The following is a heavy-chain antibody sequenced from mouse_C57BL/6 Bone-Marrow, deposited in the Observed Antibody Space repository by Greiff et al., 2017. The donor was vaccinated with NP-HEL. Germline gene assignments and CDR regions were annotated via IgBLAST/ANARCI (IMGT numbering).Heavy chain of an antibody. V-gene: IGHV7-3*01. J-gene: IGHJ3*01. CDR3: ARSLLYYGYDEGFFAY. CDR1: GFTFTDYY. Sequence: EVQGVESGGGLVQPGGSLSLSCAASGFTFTDYYMSWVRQPPGKALEWLGFIRNKANGYTTEYSASVKGRFTISRDNSQSILYLQMNALRAEDSATYYCARSLLYYGYDEGFFAYWGQGTLVTVSA. D-gene: IGHD2-2*01. CDR2: IRNKANGYTT.